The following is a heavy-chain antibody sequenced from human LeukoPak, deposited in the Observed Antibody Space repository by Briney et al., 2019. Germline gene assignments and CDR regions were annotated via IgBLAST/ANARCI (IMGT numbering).Heavy chain of an antibody. D-gene: IGHD3-10*01. V-gene: IGHV3-21*01. CDR3: ARAEMVRLGYYYGMDV. CDR2: ISSSSSYI. J-gene: IGHJ6*02. CDR1: GFTFSSYS. Sequence: GGSLRLSCAASGFTFSSYSMIWVRQAPGKGLEWVSSISSSSSYIYYADSVKGRFTISRDNAKNSLYLQMNSLRAEDTAVYYCARAEMVRLGYYYGMDVWGQGTTVTVSS.